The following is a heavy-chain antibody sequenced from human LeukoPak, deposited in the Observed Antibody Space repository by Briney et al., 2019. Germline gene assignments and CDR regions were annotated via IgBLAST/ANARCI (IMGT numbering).Heavy chain of an antibody. CDR2: IWYDGSNK. Sequence: PGGSLRLSCAASGFTFSSYGMHWVRQAPGKGLEWVAVIWYDGSNKYYADSVKGRFTISRDNSKNTLYLQMNSLRAEDTAVYYCARDPGPRASAVDYWGQGTLVTVSS. V-gene: IGHV3-33*01. J-gene: IGHJ4*02. CDR1: GFTFSSYG. CDR3: ARDPGPRASAVDY.